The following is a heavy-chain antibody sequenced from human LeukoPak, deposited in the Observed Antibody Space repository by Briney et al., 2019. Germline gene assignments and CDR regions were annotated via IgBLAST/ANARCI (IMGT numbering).Heavy chain of an antibody. CDR3: ARHSSVLNSFDP. CDR2: LDPGDSQT. J-gene: IGHJ5*02. D-gene: IGHD3-22*01. CDR1: AYSFTNYW. V-gene: IGHV5-10-1*01. Sequence: TGESLKISCMGSAYSFTNYWISWVRQMPGKGLECMWRLDPGDSQTNYSPSFQGHVTISADKSISTAYLQWSSLKASDTAMYYCARHSSVLNSFDPWGQGTLVTVSS.